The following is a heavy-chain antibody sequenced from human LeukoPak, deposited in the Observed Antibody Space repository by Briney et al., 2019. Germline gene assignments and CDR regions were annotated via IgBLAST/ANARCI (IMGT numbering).Heavy chain of an antibody. V-gene: IGHV3-48*02. CDR1: GFIFSTYS. D-gene: IGHD7-27*01. CDR3: VRDRNWGFDY. Sequence: GGSLRLSCAASGFIFSTYSMNWVRLAPGKGLEWISYIGISSGAMSYADSVKGRFTISRDDAKNSLYLQMSSLREDDTAVYYCVRDRNWGFDYWGQGTLVTASS. J-gene: IGHJ4*02. CDR2: IGISSGAM.